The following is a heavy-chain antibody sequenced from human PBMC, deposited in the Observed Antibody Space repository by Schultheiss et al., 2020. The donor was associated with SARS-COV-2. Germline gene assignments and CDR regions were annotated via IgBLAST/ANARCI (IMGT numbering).Heavy chain of an antibody. CDR1: GYSFTSYW. V-gene: IGHV5-51*01. CDR3: ARHKPKWWFDY. J-gene: IGHJ4*02. Sequence: GGSLRLSCKGSGYSFTSYWIGWVRQMPGKGLEWMGIIYPGDSDTRYSPSFQGQVTISADKSISTAYLQWSSLKASDTAMYYCARHKPKWWFDYWGQGTLVTVSS. D-gene: IGHD2-15*01. CDR2: IYPGDSDT.